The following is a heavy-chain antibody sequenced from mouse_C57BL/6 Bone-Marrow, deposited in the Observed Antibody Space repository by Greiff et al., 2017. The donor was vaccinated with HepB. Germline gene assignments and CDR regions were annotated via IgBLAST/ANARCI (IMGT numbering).Heavy chain of an antibody. Sequence: QVQLQQPGAELVKPGASVKVSCKASGYTFTSYWMHWVKQRPGQGLEWIGRIHPSDSDTNYNQKFKGKATLTVAKSSSTAYMQLSSLTSEDSAVYYCAMKGSLDGYPYAMDYWGQGTSVTVSS. CDR1: GYTFTSYW. V-gene: IGHV1-74*01. CDR3: AMKGSLDGYPYAMDY. D-gene: IGHD2-3*01. J-gene: IGHJ4*01. CDR2: IHPSDSDT.